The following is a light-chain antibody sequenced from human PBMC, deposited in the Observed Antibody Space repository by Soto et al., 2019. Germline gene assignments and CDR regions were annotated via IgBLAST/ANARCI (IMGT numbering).Light chain of an antibody. V-gene: IGKV3D-20*02. J-gene: IGKJ5*01. Sequence: EIVLTQSPGTLSLSPGESATLSCRASESVSRNYLAWYQQKPGQAPRLLISDASYRATGIPARFSGSGSGTDFTLTISSLEPEDFALYYCQQRSNWPITFGQGTRLEIK. CDR1: ESVSRNY. CDR3: QQRSNWPIT. CDR2: DAS.